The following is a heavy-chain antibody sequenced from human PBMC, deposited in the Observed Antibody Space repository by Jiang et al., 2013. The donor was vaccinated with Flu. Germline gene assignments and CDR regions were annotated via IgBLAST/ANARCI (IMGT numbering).Heavy chain of an antibody. Sequence: NSAAWNWIRQSPSRGLEWLGRTYYRSKWYNDYAVSVKSRITINPDTSKNQFSLQLNSVTPEDTAVYYCARAQTGITIFGVVIKTMGDSHYYGMDVWGQGTTVTVSS. CDR2: TYYRSKWYN. V-gene: IGHV6-1*01. CDR3: ARAQTGITIFGVVIKTMGDSHYYGMDV. D-gene: IGHD3-3*01. J-gene: IGHJ6*02. CDR1: NSAA.